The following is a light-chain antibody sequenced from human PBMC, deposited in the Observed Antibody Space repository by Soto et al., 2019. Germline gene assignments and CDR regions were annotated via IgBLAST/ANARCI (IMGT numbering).Light chain of an antibody. CDR3: QHYKNYPWT. CDR1: QDVGRY. V-gene: IGKV1-8*01. CDR2: GAS. J-gene: IGKJ1*01. Sequence: AIRMTQSPSSLSASAGDRVAIACRASQDVGRYLAWYQQKPGQAPKLLIYGASTLRSGVPSRLSGGGSGTDFTLTISCLQSEDFATYYCQHYKNYPWTFGQGTKMEIK.